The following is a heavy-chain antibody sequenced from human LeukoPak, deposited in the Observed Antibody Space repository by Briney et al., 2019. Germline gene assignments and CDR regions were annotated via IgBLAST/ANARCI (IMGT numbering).Heavy chain of an antibody. D-gene: IGHD2-2*01. J-gene: IGHJ6*04. CDR2: IIPIFGTA. CDR1: GGTFSSYA. V-gene: IGHV1-69*05. CDR3: ARDGASWGSTLDV. Sequence: SVKVSCKASGGTFSSYAISWVRQAPGQGLEWMGGIIPIFGTANYAQKLQGRVTMTTDTSTSTAYMELRSLRSDDTAVYYCARDGASWGSTLDVWGKGTTVTVSS.